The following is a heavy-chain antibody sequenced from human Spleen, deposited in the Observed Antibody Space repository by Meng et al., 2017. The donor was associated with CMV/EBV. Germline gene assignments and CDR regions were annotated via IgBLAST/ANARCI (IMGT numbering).Heavy chain of an antibody. Sequence: EMQRGESGGRLVQTGGSLRLSCSASGFSFSNYWMHWVRQVPGKGLVWVSRIDTDGSTINYAESVKGRFTISRDNTKNTLYLQMNSLRAEDTAIYYCARDLSGERDYWGPGTLVTVSS. D-gene: IGHD7-27*01. J-gene: IGHJ4*02. CDR2: IDTDGSTI. CDR3: ARDLSGERDY. CDR1: GFSFSNYW. V-gene: IGHV3-74*01.